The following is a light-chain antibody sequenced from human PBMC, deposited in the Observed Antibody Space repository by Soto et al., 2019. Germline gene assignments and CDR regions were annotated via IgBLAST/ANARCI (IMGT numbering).Light chain of an antibody. V-gene: IGLV2-8*01. J-gene: IGLJ2*01. CDR1: NSGVGGYNY. CDR2: EVS. Sequence: LNQPPSASGYPWQVVALFRPGKNSGVGGYNYVPWYQQHPGKAPKLMIYEVSKRPSGVPDRFSGSKSGNTASLTVSGLQAEDEADYYCSSYAGSNNLVFGGGTQLTVL. CDR3: SSYAGSNNLV.